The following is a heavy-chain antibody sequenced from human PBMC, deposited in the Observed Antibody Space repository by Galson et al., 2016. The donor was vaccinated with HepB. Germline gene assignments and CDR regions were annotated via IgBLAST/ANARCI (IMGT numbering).Heavy chain of an antibody. Sequence: SLRLSCAASGFTFSSYAMRWVRQAPGKGLEWVTVISFDGSKKYYADSVRGRFTISRDNSKNTLHLQMNSLRAEDTAVYYCARPYHFGSGNQYKMVPPLLWTWAYWGQGALVTVSS. CDR3: ARPYHFGSGNQYKMVPPLLWTWAY. D-gene: IGHD3-10*01. V-gene: IGHV3-30*04. CDR2: ISFDGSKK. CDR1: GFTFSSYA. J-gene: IGHJ4*02.